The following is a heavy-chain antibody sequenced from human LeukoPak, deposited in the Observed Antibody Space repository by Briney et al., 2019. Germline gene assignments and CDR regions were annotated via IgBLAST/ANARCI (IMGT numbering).Heavy chain of an antibody. CDR3: AKTDY. J-gene: IGHJ4*02. CDR2: IQYDGSNK. CDR1: GFTFSNYG. V-gene: IGHV3-30*02. Sequence: PGGSLRLSCAASGFTFSNYGIHWVRQAPGKGLEWVAFIQYDGSNKYYADSVKGRFTISRDNSKNTLFLQMNSLRAEDTAVYYCAKTDYWGQGTLVTVSS.